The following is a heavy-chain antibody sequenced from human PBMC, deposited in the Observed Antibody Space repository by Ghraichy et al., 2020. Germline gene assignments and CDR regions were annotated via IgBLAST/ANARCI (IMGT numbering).Heavy chain of an antibody. CDR3: ARGGPYCGGDCYSGFDY. D-gene: IGHD2-21*02. Sequence: GGSLRLSCAASGFTVSSNYMSWVRQAPGKGLEWVSVIYSGGSTYYADSVKGRFTISRDNSKNTLYLQMNSLRAEDTAVYYCARGGPYCGGDCYSGFDYWGQGTLVTVSS. J-gene: IGHJ4*02. V-gene: IGHV3-66*01. CDR1: GFTVSSNY. CDR2: IYSGGST.